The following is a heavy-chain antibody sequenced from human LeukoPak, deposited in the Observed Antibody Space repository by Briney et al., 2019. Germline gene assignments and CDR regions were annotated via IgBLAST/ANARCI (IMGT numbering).Heavy chain of an antibody. Sequence: SETLSLTCTVSGGSISSSSYYWGWIRQPPGKGLEWIGSIYYSGSTYYNPSLKSRVTISVDTSKNQFSLKLSSVTPADTAVYYCARGLSRWYWYFDLWGRGTLVTVSS. V-gene: IGHV4-39*07. CDR3: ARGLSRWYWYFDL. CDR1: GGSISSSSYY. D-gene: IGHD6-19*01. CDR2: IYYSGST. J-gene: IGHJ2*01.